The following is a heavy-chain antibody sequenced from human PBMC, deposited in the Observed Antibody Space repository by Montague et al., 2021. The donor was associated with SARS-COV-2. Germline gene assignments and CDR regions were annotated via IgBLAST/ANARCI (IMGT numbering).Heavy chain of an antibody. CDR3: AKDPLQDTYVGVGCSFDI. V-gene: IGHV3-23*01. CDR2: TNVIGGGT. CDR1: GFTLSTYA. D-gene: IGHD2-15*01. J-gene: IGHJ3*02. Sequence: SLRLSCAASGFTLSTYALAWVRQAPGKGLEWVSTTNVIGGGTTYADSVKGRFTTSRDNSKNTPYLQMNSLRVEDTAIYYCAKDPLQDTYVGVGCSFDIWGQGTMVTVSS.